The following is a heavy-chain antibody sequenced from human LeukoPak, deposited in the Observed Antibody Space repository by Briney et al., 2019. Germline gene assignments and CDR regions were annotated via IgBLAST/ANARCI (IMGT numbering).Heavy chain of an antibody. CDR3: ATLYYHGGVYHPFEF. J-gene: IGHJ4*02. Sequence: PGGSLRLSCSASGFPFSSYAMHWVRQAPGKGLEYVSAISDSGGSTYYADSVKGRFTVSRDNSKNTLYLQMSSLRAEDTAVYFCATLYYHGGVYHPFEFWGQGTLVTVSS. CDR1: GFPFSSYA. V-gene: IGHV3-64D*09. D-gene: IGHD2-8*02. CDR2: ISDSGGST.